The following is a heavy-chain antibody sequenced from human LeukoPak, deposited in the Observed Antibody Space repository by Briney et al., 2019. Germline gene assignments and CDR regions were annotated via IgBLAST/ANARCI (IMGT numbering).Heavy chain of an antibody. D-gene: IGHD3-22*01. J-gene: IGHJ5*02. CDR2: MNPNSGNT. CDR3: ARGTYYYDSSGYYGFDP. V-gene: IGHV1-8*01. Sequence: GASVKVSCKASGYTFTSYDIHWVRQATGQGLEWVGWMNPNSGNTGYAQKFQGRVTMTRNTSISTAYMELSSLRCEDTAVYYCARGTYYYDSSGYYGFDPWGQGTLGTVSS. CDR1: GYTFTSYD.